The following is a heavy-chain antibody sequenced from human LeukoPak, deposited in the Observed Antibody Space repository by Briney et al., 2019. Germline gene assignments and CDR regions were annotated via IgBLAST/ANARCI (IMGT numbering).Heavy chain of an antibody. CDR2: IYHSGIT. CDR3: ARGRVGATDYFDY. Sequence: PSQTLSLTCAVSGGSISSGGYSWSWIRQPPGKGLEWIGYIYHSGITNYSPSLKSRVTISVDTSKNQFSLKLSSVTAADTAVYYCARGRVGATDYFDYWGQGTLVTVSS. V-gene: IGHV4-30-2*01. CDR1: GGSISSGGYS. D-gene: IGHD1-26*01. J-gene: IGHJ4*02.